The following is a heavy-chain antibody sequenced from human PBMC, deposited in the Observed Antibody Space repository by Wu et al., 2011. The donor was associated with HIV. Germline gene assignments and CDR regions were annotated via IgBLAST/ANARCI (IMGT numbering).Heavy chain of an antibody. D-gene: IGHD3-10*01. J-gene: IGHJ4*02. V-gene: IGHV1-69*05. CDR1: GDTFNKYG. Sequence: VQLVQSGAEVKKPGSSVKVSCKASGDTFNKYGVSWVRQAPGQGLEWMGGIIPIFGTANYAQKFQGRVTISTDESTSTAYMELSSLRSEDTAVYYCAREDGSGSYYSKWGQGTLLTVSS. CDR3: AREDGSGSYYSK. CDR2: IIPIFGTA.